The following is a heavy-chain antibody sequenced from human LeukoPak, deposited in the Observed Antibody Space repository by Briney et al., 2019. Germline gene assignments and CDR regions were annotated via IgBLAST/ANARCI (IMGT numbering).Heavy chain of an antibody. D-gene: IGHD6-6*01. CDR1: GYTFTSYY. Sequence: ASVKVSCNASGYTFTSYYMHWVRHSRGQGLEWMGIINPSGGSISYAQKFQGRVTMTSDMYTSTAYMELSSLRSEDKAVYYCALSLAAGPMHPPNDAFDIWGQGTMVTVSS. J-gene: IGHJ3*02. CDR2: INPSGGSI. CDR3: ALSLAAGPMHPPNDAFDI. V-gene: IGHV1-46*01.